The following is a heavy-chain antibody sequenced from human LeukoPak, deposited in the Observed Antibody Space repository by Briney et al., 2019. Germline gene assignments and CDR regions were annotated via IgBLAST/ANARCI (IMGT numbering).Heavy chain of an antibody. CDR2: IYHSGST. Sequence: SETLSLTCTVSGYSISSGYYWGWIRQPPGKGLEWIGSIYHSGSTYYNPSLKSRVTISADTTKNQLSMKLSSVTAADTAVYYCARDWGSSWYRGYFDYWGQGTLVTVSS. CDR1: GYSISSGYY. V-gene: IGHV4-38-2*02. CDR3: ARDWGSSWYRGYFDY. D-gene: IGHD6-13*01. J-gene: IGHJ4*02.